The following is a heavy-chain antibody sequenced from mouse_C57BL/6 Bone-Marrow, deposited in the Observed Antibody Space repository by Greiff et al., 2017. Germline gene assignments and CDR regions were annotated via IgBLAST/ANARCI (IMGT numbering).Heavy chain of an antibody. CDR3: TRSLIYYGTNY. CDR2: IDPEDGET. CDR1: GFNIKDYY. D-gene: IGHD1-1*01. V-gene: IGHV14-2*01. Sequence: VQLQQSGAELVKPGASVKLSCTASGFNIKDYYIHWVKQRTEQGLEWIGRIDPEDGETKYAPKFQDKATITADTSSNTAYLQRRSLTSEDTAVYYCTRSLIYYGTNYWGQGTTLTVSS. J-gene: IGHJ2*01.